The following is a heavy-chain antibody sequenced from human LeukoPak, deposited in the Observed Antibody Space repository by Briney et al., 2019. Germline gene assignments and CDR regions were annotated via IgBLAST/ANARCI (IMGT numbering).Heavy chain of an antibody. V-gene: IGHV3-23*01. Sequence: GGSLRLSCATSGFSFSNYAMSWVRQAPGKGLEWVSGTGGDGVYTRCAESVKGRFTISRDNSKNTLYLRMNSLRAEDTAVYYCARDSGSSSWEDYYYYGMDVWGQGTTVTVSS. D-gene: IGHD6-13*01. CDR1: GFSFSNYA. J-gene: IGHJ6*02. CDR3: ARDSGSSSWEDYYYYGMDV. CDR2: TGGDGVYT.